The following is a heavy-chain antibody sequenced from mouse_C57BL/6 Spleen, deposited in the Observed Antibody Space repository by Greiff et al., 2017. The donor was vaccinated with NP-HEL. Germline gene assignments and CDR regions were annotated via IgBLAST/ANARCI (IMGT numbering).Heavy chain of an antibody. CDR2: ISYDGST. CDR3: ARDPPIYYDYDGFAY. D-gene: IGHD2-4*01. J-gene: IGHJ3*01. V-gene: IGHV3-6*01. CDR1: GYSITSGYY. Sequence: EVKLMESGPGLVKPSQSLSLTCSVTGYSITSGYYCNWIRQFPGNKLEWMGYISYDGSTNYNPSLKNRISISRDTSKNQVFPKFNSVTTEDTATSYWARDPPIYYDYDGFAYWGQGTLVTVSA.